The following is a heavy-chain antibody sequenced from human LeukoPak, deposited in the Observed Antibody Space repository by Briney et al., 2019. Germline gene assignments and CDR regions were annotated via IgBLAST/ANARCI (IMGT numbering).Heavy chain of an antibody. CDR3: ARHAKLLWFGELSTDQYYFDY. D-gene: IGHD3-10*01. V-gene: IGHV5-10-1*01. Sequence: GESLKISCKGSGYSFTSYWISWVRQMPGKGPEWMGRIDPSDSYTNYSPSFQGHVTISADKSISTAYLQWSSLKASDTAMYYCARHAKLLWFGELSTDQYYFDYWGQGTLVTVSS. CDR1: GYSFTSYW. J-gene: IGHJ4*02. CDR2: IDPSDSYT.